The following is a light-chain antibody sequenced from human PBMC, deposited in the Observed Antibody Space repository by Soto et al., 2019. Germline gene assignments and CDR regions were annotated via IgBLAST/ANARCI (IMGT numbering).Light chain of an antibody. CDR2: GAS. CDR3: VDSDAWHRT. Sequence: IRMMQSAGIRSVYARGRATLSCRAGQSVSNNLAWYQQKPGQTPRLVIYGASNRATGVPARFSGSGSGTDFPLTITSLQSDDSALYYYVDSDAWHRTFGQGTKVDIK. J-gene: IGKJ1*01. CDR1: QSVSNN. V-gene: IGKV3-15*01.